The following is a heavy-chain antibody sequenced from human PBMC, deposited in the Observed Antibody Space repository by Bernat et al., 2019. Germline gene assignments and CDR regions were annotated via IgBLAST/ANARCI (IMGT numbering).Heavy chain of an antibody. CDR2: IYYSGNT. CDR3: ARGRGYKGYRYLDD. CDR1: GGSISSGCYY. J-gene: IGHJ4*02. D-gene: IGHD5-24*01. Sequence: QVQLQESGPGLVKPSQTLSLTCTVSGGSISSGCYYWSRLRQHQGKGLVWFGYIYYSGNTYYNLSIKSRVAISKDTSKNQFYLKLGSVTAADTAVYYCARGRGYKGYRYLDDWGKGTLVTVSS. V-gene: IGHV4-31*03.